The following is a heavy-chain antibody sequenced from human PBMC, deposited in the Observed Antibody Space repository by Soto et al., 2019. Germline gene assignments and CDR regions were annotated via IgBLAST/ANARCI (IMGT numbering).Heavy chain of an antibody. CDR1: GFNFSNYA. CDR3: AKDWAPVVADRFLDS. D-gene: IGHD2-15*01. CDR2: IFYEGSNK. Sequence: PGGSLRLSCAASGFNFSNYAIYWIRQRPGKGLEGRPSIFYEGSNKCSADSVNGRFTISRDNAKNALYLQMNRLRPEDRGVYYCAKDWAPVVADRFLDSWGQGTPVTVSS. J-gene: IGHJ5*01. V-gene: IGHV3-30*18.